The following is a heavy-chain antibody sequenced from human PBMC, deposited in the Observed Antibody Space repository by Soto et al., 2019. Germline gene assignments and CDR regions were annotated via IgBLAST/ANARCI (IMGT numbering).Heavy chain of an antibody. J-gene: IGHJ4*02. CDR3: GGQDYGAKGYYFEN. CDR2: IYHSGST. CDR1: GGSISSSNW. Sequence: SETLSLTCAVSGGSISSSNWWSWVRQPPGKGLEWIGGIYHSGSTNYNPSLKSRVTISVDKSKNQFSLKMNSVTAADTAVYFCGGQDYGAKGYYFENWGQGTLVTVSS. V-gene: IGHV4-4*02. D-gene: IGHD4-17*01.